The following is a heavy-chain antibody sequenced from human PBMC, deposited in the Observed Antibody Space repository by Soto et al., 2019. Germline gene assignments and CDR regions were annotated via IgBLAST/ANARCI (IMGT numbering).Heavy chain of an antibody. Sequence: EVQLLESGGGLVQPGGSLRLSCAASGFTFSSYAMSWVRQAPGKGLEWVSAISGSGGSTYYADSVKGRFTISRDNSKNTLYLQMNSMRAEDTAVYYCAKGQHLRYDNFDYWGQGTLVTVSS. CDR3: AKGQHLRYDNFDY. D-gene: IGHD3-22*01. V-gene: IGHV3-23*01. CDR1: GFTFSSYA. CDR2: ISGSGGST. J-gene: IGHJ4*02.